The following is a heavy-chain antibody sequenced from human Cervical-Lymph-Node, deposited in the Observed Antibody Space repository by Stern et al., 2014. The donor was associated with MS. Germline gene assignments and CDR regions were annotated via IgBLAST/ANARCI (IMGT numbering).Heavy chain of an antibody. CDR3: VRYCGGGSCPDV. D-gene: IGHD2-15*01. Sequence: QVQLQESGPGLVKPSETLSLTCTVSGGSISSHYWTWMRQPPGKGLEWIGYIHYSGSTNYNPSLKSRVTMSVDTSKNQSSLRLNSVTAADTAVYYCVRYCGGGSCPDVWGQGTTVTVSS. V-gene: IGHV4-59*11. J-gene: IGHJ6*02. CDR1: GGSISSHY. CDR2: IHYSGST.